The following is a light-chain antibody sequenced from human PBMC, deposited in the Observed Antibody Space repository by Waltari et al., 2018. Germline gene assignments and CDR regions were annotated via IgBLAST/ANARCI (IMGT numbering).Light chain of an antibody. CDR1: QSVSSN. CDR2: GAS. CDR3: QQYNNWPTT. V-gene: IGKV3-15*01. Sequence: EIVMTQSQATLSVSPGERATLSCRASQSVSSNLAWYQQKPGQAPRFLTYGASTRATSIPDAFSCSGSGAEFTLSISSMQSEDFAVYDYQQYNNWPTTFGGGTKVEIK. J-gene: IGKJ4*01.